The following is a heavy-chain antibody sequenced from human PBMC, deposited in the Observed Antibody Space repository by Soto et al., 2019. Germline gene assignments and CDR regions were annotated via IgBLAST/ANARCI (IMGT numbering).Heavy chain of an antibody. CDR3: ARGAADTAMVDS. J-gene: IGHJ4*02. CDR2: IFYSGST. D-gene: IGHD5-18*01. V-gene: IGHV4-59*01. CDR1: GGSIRSYY. Sequence: QVHLQESGPGLVKASETLSLTCTVSGGSIRSYYWTWIRPPPGHGLEWLGYIFYSGSTFYNPSLKSRVTISIHTSKSQCSLQLTSVTAADTAVYYCARGAADTAMVDSWGQGTLVTVSS.